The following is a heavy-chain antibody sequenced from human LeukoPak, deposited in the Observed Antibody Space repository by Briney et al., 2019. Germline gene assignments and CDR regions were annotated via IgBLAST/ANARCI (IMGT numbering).Heavy chain of an antibody. D-gene: IGHD4-17*01. J-gene: IGHJ5*02. CDR3: ARDRPGYGDYGSYNWFDP. V-gene: IGHV4-4*07. CDR2: IYTSGST. Sequence: PSETLSLTCTVSGGSISSYYWSWIRQPAGKGLEWIGRIYTSGSTNYNPSLKSRVTMSVDTSKSQFSLKLSSVTAADTAVYYCARDRPGYGDYGSYNWFDPWGQGTLVTVSS. CDR1: GGSISSYY.